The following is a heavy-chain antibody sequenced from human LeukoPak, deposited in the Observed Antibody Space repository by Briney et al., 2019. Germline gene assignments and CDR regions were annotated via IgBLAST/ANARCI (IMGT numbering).Heavy chain of an antibody. Sequence: PGGSLRLSCAASGFTFAGYWISWVRQAPGKGLEWVANIKQDASEEYYVDSVKGRFTISRDNAKNPLYLQMNSLRAEDTAVYYCVRDRRRASVDYWGQGTLVTVSS. J-gene: IGHJ4*02. V-gene: IGHV3-7*01. CDR1: GFTFAGYW. CDR3: VRDRRRASVDY. CDR2: IKQDASEE.